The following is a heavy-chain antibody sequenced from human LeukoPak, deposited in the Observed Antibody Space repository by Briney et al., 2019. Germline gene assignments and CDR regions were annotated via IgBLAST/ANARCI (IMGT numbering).Heavy chain of an antibody. V-gene: IGHV3-15*01. CDR3: TTGSVAMTAIRDI. J-gene: IGHJ4*02. CDR2: IKSKTDGGTT. Sequence: GGSLRLSCAASGLSFSFNIYWMHWVRQAPGKGLEWVGRIKSKTDGGTTDYAAPVKGRLTISRDDSKNTLYLQMNSLKTEDTAVYYCTTGSVAMTAIRDIWGQGTLVTVSS. CDR1: GLSFSFNIYW. D-gene: IGHD2-21*02.